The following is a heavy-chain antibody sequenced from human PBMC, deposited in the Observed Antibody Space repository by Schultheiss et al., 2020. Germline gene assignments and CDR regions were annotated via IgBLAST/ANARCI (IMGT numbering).Heavy chain of an antibody. CDR2: ISRSSTET. D-gene: IGHD3-10*01. Sequence: GGSLRLSCAASGFTLSTYAMHWVRQAPGKGLEWLSTISRSSTETYHADSVKARFTISRDNAKNSLYLQMNSLRAEDTAVYYCARVRSGELLFFDYWGQGTLVTVSS. J-gene: IGHJ4*02. CDR1: GFTLSTYA. CDR3: ARVRSGELLFFDY. V-gene: IGHV3-21*01.